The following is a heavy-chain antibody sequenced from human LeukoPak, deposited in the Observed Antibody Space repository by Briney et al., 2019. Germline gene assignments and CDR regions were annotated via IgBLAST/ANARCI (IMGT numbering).Heavy chain of an antibody. V-gene: IGHV3-73*01. CDR3: SGSFEYSTVVPH. CDR2: IRKRAQNYAT. J-gene: IGHJ1*01. D-gene: IGHD6-13*01. CDR1: GFSLSGST. Sequence: GGSLKLSCAASGFSLSGSTMHWVRQASGKGLEWVARIRKRAQNYATAYAASVKGRFTISRDDSMNTAYLQMNSLKTDDTAVYYCSGSFEYSTVVPHWGQGTLVTVSS.